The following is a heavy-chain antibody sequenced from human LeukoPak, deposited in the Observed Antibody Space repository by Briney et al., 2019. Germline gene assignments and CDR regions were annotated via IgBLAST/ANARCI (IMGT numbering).Heavy chain of an antibody. Sequence: GGSLRLSCAASGFTFSRYAMSWVRQAPGKGLEWVSAISDIGAATNYADSVKGRLTISGDESKNTLYLQIDRLRGQDTAVYYCAKRSCSGGSCNFDYWGQGTLVTVSS. CDR2: ISDIGAAT. D-gene: IGHD2-15*01. CDR3: AKRSCSGGSCNFDY. CDR1: GFTFSRYA. J-gene: IGHJ4*02. V-gene: IGHV3-23*01.